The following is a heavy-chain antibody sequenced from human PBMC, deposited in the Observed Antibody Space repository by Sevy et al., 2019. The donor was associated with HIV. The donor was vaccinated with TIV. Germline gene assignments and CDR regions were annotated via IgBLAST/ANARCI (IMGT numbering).Heavy chain of an antibody. CDR3: ATVQFSVTTSNDYMDV. Sequence: GGSLRLSCAASGFTFSSYAMSWVRRAPGKGLEWVSAISGSGGSTYYADSVKGRFTISRHNSKNSLYLQMNSLRAEDTAVYYCATVQFSVTTSNDYMDVWGKGTTVTVSS. CDR1: GFTFSSYA. J-gene: IGHJ6*03. D-gene: IGHD4-17*01. CDR2: ISGSGGST. V-gene: IGHV3-23*01.